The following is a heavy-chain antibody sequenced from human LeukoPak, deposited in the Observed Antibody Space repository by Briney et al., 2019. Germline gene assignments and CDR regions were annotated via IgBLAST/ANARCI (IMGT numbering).Heavy chain of an antibody. CDR3: VRDGQGSTPLDY. D-gene: IGHD2-15*01. CDR2: ISTDGSRP. J-gene: IGHJ4*02. V-gene: IGHV3-74*01. Sequence: GGSLRLSCAASGFTFSSHRMHWVRQAPGKGLVWVSGISTDGSRPRYANSVNGRFTISRDNAKNTLYLQMNSLRAEDTAVYFCVRDGQGSTPLDYWGQGTLVTVSS. CDR1: GFTFSSHR.